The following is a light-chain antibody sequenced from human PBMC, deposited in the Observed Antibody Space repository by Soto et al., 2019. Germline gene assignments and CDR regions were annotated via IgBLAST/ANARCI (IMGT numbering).Light chain of an antibody. Sequence: DIQMTQSPSTLSASVGDRVTITCRASQSISSWLAWYQQKPGKAPKLLIYDAPSLESGVPSRFSGSGSGTEFTLTISSMQPDDFASYYCQQYNSYPLTCGGGTKVEIK. CDR1: QSISSW. J-gene: IGKJ4*01. V-gene: IGKV1-5*01. CDR3: QQYNSYPLT. CDR2: DAP.